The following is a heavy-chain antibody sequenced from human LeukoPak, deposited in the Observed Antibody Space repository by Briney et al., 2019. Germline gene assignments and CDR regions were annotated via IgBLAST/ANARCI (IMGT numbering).Heavy chain of an antibody. CDR2: INPNSGGT. D-gene: IGHD3-10*01. Sequence: ASVKVSCKASGYTFTGYYMHWVRQAPGQGLEWMGWINPNSGGTNYAQKFQGRVTMARDTSISTAYMELSRLGSDDTAVYYCARDRGSGSLYYYYYGMDVWGQGTTVTVSS. CDR3: ARDRGSGSLYYYYYGMDV. J-gene: IGHJ6*02. CDR1: GYTFTGYY. V-gene: IGHV1-2*02.